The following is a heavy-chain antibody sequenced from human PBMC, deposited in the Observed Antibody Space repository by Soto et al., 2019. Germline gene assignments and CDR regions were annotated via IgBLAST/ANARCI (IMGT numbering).Heavy chain of an antibody. CDR3: AAKYNWNYRPPNWFDP. CDR2: IIPIFGTA. Sequence: QVQLVQSGAEVKKPGSSVKVSCKASGGTFSSYAISWVRQAPGQGLEWMGGIIPIFGTANYAQKFQGRVTLTADESTSTAYMELSSLRSEDTTVYYCAAKYNWNYRPPNWFDPWGQGTLVTVSS. J-gene: IGHJ5*02. D-gene: IGHD1-7*01. CDR1: GGTFSSYA. V-gene: IGHV1-69*01.